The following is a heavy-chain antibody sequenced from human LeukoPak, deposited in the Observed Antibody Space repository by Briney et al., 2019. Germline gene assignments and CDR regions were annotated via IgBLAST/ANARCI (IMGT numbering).Heavy chain of an antibody. V-gene: IGHV1-8*01. CDR2: MNPNSGNT. CDR3: ARENRIAAEGDEP. CDR1: GYTFTSYG. J-gene: IGHJ5*02. D-gene: IGHD6-13*01. Sequence: ASVKVSCKASGYTFTSYGINWVRQATGQGLEWMGWMNPNSGNTGYAHKFQGRVTMTRNTSISTAYMELSSLRSEDTAVYYCARENRIAAEGDEPWGQGTLVIVSS.